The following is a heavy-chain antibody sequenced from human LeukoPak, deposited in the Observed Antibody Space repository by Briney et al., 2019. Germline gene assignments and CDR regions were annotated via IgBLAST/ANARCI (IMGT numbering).Heavy chain of an antibody. D-gene: IGHD3-10*01. CDR2: ISGSGGST. Sequence: GGSLRLSCAASGFTFDDYAMHWVRQAPGKGLEWVSAISGSGGSTYYADSVKGRFTISRDNSKNTLYLQMNSLRAEDTAVYYCAKERITMVRGVISGYYFDYWGQGTLVTVSS. CDR3: AKERITMVRGVISGYYFDY. J-gene: IGHJ4*02. CDR1: GFTFDDYA. V-gene: IGHV3-23*01.